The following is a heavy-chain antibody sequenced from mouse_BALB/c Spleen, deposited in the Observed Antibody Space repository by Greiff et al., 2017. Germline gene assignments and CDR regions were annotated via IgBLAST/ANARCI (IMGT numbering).Heavy chain of an antibody. D-gene: IGHD1-1*02. Sequence: QVQLQQPGAELVRPGASVKLSCKASGYTFTSYWINWVKQRPGQGLEWIGNIYPSDSYTNYNQKFKDKATLTVDKSSSTAYMQLSSPTSEDSAVYYCTRGGAEAGGAWFAYWGQGTLVTVSA. J-gene: IGHJ3*01. CDR1: GYTFTSYW. CDR2: IYPSDSYT. CDR3: TRGGAEAGGAWFAY. V-gene: IGHV1-69*02.